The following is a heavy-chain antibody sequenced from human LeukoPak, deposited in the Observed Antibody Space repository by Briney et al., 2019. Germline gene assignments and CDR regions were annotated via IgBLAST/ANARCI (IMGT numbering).Heavy chain of an antibody. J-gene: IGHJ6*03. V-gene: IGHV4-38-2*01. D-gene: IGHD6-13*01. CDR1: GYAISSGYY. CDR3: ARQGGSNSPYYYYYMDV. CDR2: IDHSRTT. Sequence: SETLCLTCAVSGYAISSGYYWGWFRSPPGKGPGWIGCIDHSRTTYYNPSLNSRVTISVDTSKNQFSLMISSVTAADTAVYYCARQGGSNSPYYYYYMDVWGKGTTVTVSS.